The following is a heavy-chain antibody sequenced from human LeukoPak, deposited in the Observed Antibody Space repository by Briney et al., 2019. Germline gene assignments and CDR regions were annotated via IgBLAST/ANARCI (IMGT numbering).Heavy chain of an antibody. Sequence: PGGSLRLSCAASGFAFSSYAVHWVRQAPGKGLECVAVISHDGSKKYYADFVNGRFTISRDNSKNTLYLHMISLIREDTAVYFCAKDWKFYYVSGSFFPDNWGQGTLVSVSS. CDR2: ISHDGSKK. CDR3: AKDWKFYYVSGSFFPDN. V-gene: IGHV3-30-3*01. D-gene: IGHD3-10*01. J-gene: IGHJ4*02. CDR1: GFAFSSYA.